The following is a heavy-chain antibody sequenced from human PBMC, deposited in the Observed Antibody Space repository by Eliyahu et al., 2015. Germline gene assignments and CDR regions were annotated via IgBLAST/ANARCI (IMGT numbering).Heavy chain of an antibody. CDR3: ASVAIVGATSDY. CDR2: INHSGST. D-gene: IGHD1-26*01. V-gene: IGHV4-34*01. Sequence: QVQLQQWGAGLLKPSETLSLTCAVYGGSFSGYYWSWIRQPPGKGLEWIGEINHSGSTNYNPSLKSRVTISVDTSKNQFSLKLSSVTAADTAVYYCASVAIVGATSDYWGQGTLVTVSS. J-gene: IGHJ4*02. CDR1: GGSFSGYY.